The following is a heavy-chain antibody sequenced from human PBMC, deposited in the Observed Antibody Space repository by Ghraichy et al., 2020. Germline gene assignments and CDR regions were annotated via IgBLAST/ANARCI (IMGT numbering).Heavy chain of an antibody. CDR3: VGSGSYYTFDY. V-gene: IGHV4-39*01. D-gene: IGHD3-10*01. J-gene: IGHJ4*02. CDR1: SGSISSSSYY. CDR2: IYYSGSA. Sequence: SQTLSLTCTVSSGSISSSSYYWGWIRQPPGKGLEWIGSIYYSGSAYYNPSLKSRVIISVDTSKSQFSLKLSSVTAADTAVYYCVGSGSYYTFDYWGQGTLVTVSS.